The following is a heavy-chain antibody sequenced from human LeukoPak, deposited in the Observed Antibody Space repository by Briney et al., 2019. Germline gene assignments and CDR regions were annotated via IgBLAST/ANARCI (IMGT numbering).Heavy chain of an antibody. CDR3: AREVTAAGTFYFDY. Sequence: GASVKVSCKASGYTFTSYYMHWVRQAPGQGLEWMGIINPSDGTTTCAQRFQGRITMTRDTSTSTVYMELSSLRSEDTAVYYCAREVTAAGTFYFDYWGQGTLVTVSS. D-gene: IGHD6-13*01. J-gene: IGHJ4*02. CDR1: GYTFTSYY. V-gene: IGHV1-46*01. CDR2: INPSDGTT.